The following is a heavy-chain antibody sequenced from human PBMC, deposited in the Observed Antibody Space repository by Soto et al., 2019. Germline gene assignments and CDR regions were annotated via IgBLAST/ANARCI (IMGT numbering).Heavy chain of an antibody. J-gene: IGHJ6*02. Sequence: SETLSLTCTVSGGSISSSSYYWGWIRQPPGRGLEWIGSIYYSGSTYYNPSLKSRVTISVDTSKNQFSLKLSSVTAADTAVYYCARGVVVAVYGMDVWGQGTTVTVSS. CDR2: IYYSGST. CDR1: GGSISSSSYY. D-gene: IGHD2-15*01. CDR3: ARGVVVAVYGMDV. V-gene: IGHV4-39*01.